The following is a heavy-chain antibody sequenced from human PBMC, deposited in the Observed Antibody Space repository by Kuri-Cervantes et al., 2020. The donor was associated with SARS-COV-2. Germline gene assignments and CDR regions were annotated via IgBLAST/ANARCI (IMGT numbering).Heavy chain of an antibody. V-gene: IGHV4-39*01. CDR3: ARHGSYGWELSPYYFDY. CDR2: IYYSGST. D-gene: IGHD1-26*01. Sequence: SETLSLTCTVSGGPISSSSYYWGRIRQPPGKGLEWIGSIYYSGSTYYNPSLKSRVTISVDTSKNQFSLKLSSVTAADTAVYYCARHGSYGWELSPYYFDYWGQGTLVTVSS. CDR1: GGPISSSSYY. J-gene: IGHJ4*02.